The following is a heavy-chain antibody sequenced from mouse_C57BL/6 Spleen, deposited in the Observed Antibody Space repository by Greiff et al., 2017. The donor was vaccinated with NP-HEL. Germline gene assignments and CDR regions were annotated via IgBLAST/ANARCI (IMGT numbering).Heavy chain of an antibody. CDR1: GYAFSSSW. CDR2: IYPGDGDT. J-gene: IGHJ3*01. CDR3: ARSLNYGSSLQFAY. V-gene: IGHV1-82*01. Sequence: QVQLQQSGPELVKPGASVKISCKASGYAFSSSWMNWVKQRPGKGLEWIGRIYPGDGDTNYNVKFKGKATLTADKSSSTAYMQLSSLTSEDSAVYFCARSLNYGSSLQFAYWGQGTLVTVSA. D-gene: IGHD1-1*01.